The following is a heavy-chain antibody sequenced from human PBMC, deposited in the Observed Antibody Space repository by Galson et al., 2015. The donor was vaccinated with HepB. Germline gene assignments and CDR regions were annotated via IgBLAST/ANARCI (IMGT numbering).Heavy chain of an antibody. Sequence: SVKVSCKASGYTFTSYAMHWVRQAPGQRLEWMGWINAGNGNTKYSQKFQGRVTITRDTSASTAYMELSSLRSEDTAVYYCARDGGDYVEMYYFDYWGQGTLVTVSS. CDR3: ARDGGDYVEMYYFDY. V-gene: IGHV1-3*01. J-gene: IGHJ4*02. D-gene: IGHD4-17*01. CDR2: INAGNGNT. CDR1: GYTFTSYA.